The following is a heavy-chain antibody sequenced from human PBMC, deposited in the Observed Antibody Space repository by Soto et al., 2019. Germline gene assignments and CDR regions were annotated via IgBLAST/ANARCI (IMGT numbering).Heavy chain of an antibody. CDR2: ITPILGET. J-gene: IGHJ4*02. Sequence: QVHLVQSGTEVRKPGSSVTVSCKVSGGTFSTYTISWVRQAPGQGLQWMGAITPILGETPYAQHFQGRVFITADISATTAYMELSDLTSEDTAMYYCGRVPRYSFPTSDSLDQWGQGTRVTVSS. D-gene: IGHD5-18*01. CDR1: GGTFSTYT. CDR3: GRVPRYSFPTSDSLDQ. V-gene: IGHV1-69*06.